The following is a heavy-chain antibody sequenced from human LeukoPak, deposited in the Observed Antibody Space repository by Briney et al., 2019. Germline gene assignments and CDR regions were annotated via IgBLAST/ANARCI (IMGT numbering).Heavy chain of an antibody. CDR2: ISPDGSEK. CDR1: GFSFSGTW. D-gene: IGHD1-26*01. Sequence: GGSLRLSCAPSGFSFSGTWMTWVRQAPGKGLECITNISPDGSEKYYLDSVKGRFTVSRDNAKKLVYLQMNSLRVEDTAIYFCATDLNHDSGGWGQGTLVTVSS. CDR3: ATDLNHDSGG. V-gene: IGHV3-7*01. J-gene: IGHJ4*02.